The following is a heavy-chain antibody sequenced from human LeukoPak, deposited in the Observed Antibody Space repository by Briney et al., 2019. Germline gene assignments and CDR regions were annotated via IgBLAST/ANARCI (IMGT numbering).Heavy chain of an antibody. CDR1: GYTFTGYY. Sequence: ASVKVSCKASGYTFTGYYMHWVRQAPGQGPEWMGWINPNSGGTNYAQKFQGRVTMTRDTSISTAYMELSRLRSDDTAVYYCARDLGHIVVVIAHDYWGQGTLVTVSS. V-gene: IGHV1-2*02. J-gene: IGHJ4*02. CDR2: INPNSGGT. D-gene: IGHD2-21*01. CDR3: ARDLGHIVVVIAHDY.